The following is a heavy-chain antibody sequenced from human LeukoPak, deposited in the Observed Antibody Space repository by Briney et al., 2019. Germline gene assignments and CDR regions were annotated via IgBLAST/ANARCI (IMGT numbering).Heavy chain of an antibody. CDR2: ISGSGGST. CDR3: AKDPYDSSGYYYDY. D-gene: IGHD3-22*01. Sequence: GGSPRLSCAASGFTFSSYAMSWVRQAPGKGLEWVSAISGSGGSTYYADSVKGRFTISRDNSKNTLYLQMNSLRAEDTAVYYCAKDPYDSSGYYYDYWGQGTLVTVSS. CDR1: GFTFSSYA. V-gene: IGHV3-23*01. J-gene: IGHJ4*02.